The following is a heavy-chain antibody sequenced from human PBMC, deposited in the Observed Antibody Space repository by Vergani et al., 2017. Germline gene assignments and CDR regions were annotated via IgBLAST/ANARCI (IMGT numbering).Heavy chain of an antibody. V-gene: IGHV3-23*01. Sequence: EVQFLESGGRSAQPGESLRLFCVASGFTFTAHGLNWVRQAPGKGLEWVSGISGQNFRTHYADSVKGRFTISRDDSKNTVYLQMKSLRPEDTAVYYCAKEGGGYCSGGTCYPEYWGQGTLVIVSS. CDR1: GFTFTAHG. D-gene: IGHD2-15*01. CDR2: ISGQNFRT. J-gene: IGHJ4*02. CDR3: AKEGGGYCSGGTCYPEY.